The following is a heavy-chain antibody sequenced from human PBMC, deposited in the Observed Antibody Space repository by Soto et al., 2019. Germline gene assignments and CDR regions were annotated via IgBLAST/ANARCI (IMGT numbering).Heavy chain of an antibody. CDR1: GGSFSGYY. J-gene: IGHJ5*02. Sequence: QVQLQQWGAGLLKTSETLSLTCAVYGGSFSGYYWSWIRQPPGKGLEWIGEINHSGSTNYNPSLKSRVTIPVDTSKNQFSLKLSSVTAADTAVYYCASKSATDTNNWFDPWGQGTLVTVSS. CDR3: ASKSATDTNNWFDP. V-gene: IGHV4-34*01. CDR2: INHSGST. D-gene: IGHD3-3*01.